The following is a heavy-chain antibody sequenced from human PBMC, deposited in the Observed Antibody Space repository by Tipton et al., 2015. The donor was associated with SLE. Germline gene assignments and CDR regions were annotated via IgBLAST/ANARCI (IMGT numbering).Heavy chain of an antibody. CDR2: INTYSGNT. D-gene: IGHD6-6*01. Sequence: QLVQSGAEVKKPGASVKVSCKASGYTFTSYGISWVRQAPGQGLEWMGWINTYSGNTNYSQKVQGRVTMTTDTSTSTAYMELRSLRSDDTAVYYCASLYSSSSRHFDYWGQGTLVTVSS. CDR3: ASLYSSSSRHFDY. J-gene: IGHJ4*02. CDR1: GYTFTSYG. V-gene: IGHV1-18*01.